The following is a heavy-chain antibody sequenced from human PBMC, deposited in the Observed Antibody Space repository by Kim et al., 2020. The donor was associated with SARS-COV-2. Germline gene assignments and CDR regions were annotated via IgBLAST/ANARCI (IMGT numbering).Heavy chain of an antibody. D-gene: IGHD1-26*01. V-gene: IGHV4-59*01. CDR2: IYYSGST. J-gene: IGHJ5*02. CDR3: ARLGEYSGSYRWFDP. Sequence: SETLSLTCTVSGGSISSYYWSWIRQPPGKGLEWIGYIYYSGSTNYNPSLKSRVTISVDTSKNQFSLKLSSVTAADTAVYYCARLGEYSGSYRWFDPWGQGTLVTVSS. CDR1: GGSISSYY.